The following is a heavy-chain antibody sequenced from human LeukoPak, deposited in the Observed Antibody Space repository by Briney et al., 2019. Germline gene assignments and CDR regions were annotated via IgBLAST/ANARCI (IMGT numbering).Heavy chain of an antibody. CDR1: GFTFSYHW. D-gene: IGHD3-16*01. V-gene: IGHV3-74*01. J-gene: IGHJ6*03. CDR2: ISSDGSST. CDR3: ARDRMMDNYYYYYMDV. Sequence: GGSLRLSCAASGFTFSYHWMHWVRQAPGKGLVWVSRISSDGSSTSYADFVKGRFTISRDNAKNTLYLQMNSLRADDTAVHYCARDRMMDNYYYYYMDVWGKGTTVTVSS.